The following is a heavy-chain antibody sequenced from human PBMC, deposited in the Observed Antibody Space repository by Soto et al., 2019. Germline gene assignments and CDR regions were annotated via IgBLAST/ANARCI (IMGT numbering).Heavy chain of an antibody. D-gene: IGHD1-26*01. CDR1: GGSISSGGYY. V-gene: IGHV4-31*03. Sequence: QVQLQESGPGLVKPSQTLSLTCTVSGGSISSGGYYWSWIRQHPGKGLEWIGYIYYSGSTYYNPSLKSRVTISVDTSKNQFSLKLSSVTAADTAVYYCARDRPEWELRAGGAFDIWGQGTMVTVSS. CDR2: IYYSGST. J-gene: IGHJ3*02. CDR3: ARDRPEWELRAGGAFDI.